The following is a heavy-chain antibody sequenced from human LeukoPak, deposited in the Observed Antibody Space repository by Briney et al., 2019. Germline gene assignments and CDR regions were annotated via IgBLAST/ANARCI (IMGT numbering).Heavy chain of an antibody. CDR2: INWNGGST. J-gene: IGHJ3*02. CDR1: GFTFSSYS. Sequence: GGSLRLSCAASGFTFSSYSMNWVRQAPGKGLEWVSGINWNGGSTGYADSVKGRFPISRDNAKNSLYLQMNSLRAEDTALYYCARVTSDIVVVVAARWYAFDIWGQGTMVTVSS. V-gene: IGHV3-20*04. D-gene: IGHD2-15*01. CDR3: ARVTSDIVVVVAARWYAFDI.